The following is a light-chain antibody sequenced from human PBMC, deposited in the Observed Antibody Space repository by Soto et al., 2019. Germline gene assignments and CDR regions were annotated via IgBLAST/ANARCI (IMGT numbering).Light chain of an antibody. Sequence: QSALTQPASVSGSPGQSITISCTGTSFDVGFYDLVSWYQQHPGQAPKLVIFEGSKRPSGISNRFSGSKSGNTASLTISGLQAEDEADYFCSSYTSTSTLFGTGTKVTVL. V-gene: IGLV2-14*02. J-gene: IGLJ1*01. CDR2: EGS. CDR3: SSYTSTSTL. CDR1: SFDVGFYDL.